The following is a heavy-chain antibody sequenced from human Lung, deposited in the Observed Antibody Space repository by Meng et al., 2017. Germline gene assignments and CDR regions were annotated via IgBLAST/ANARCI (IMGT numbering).Heavy chain of an antibody. Sequence: GESLKISCAASGFTFSSYWMSWVRQAPGKGLEWVANIKQDGSEKYYVDSVKGRFTISRDNSKNTLYLQMNSLRAEDTAVYYCAKVDYGDSEYYFDSWGQGTLCSVSS. CDR2: IKQDGSEK. CDR3: AKVDYGDSEYYFDS. D-gene: IGHD4-17*01. J-gene: IGHJ4*02. V-gene: IGHV3-7*03. CDR1: GFTFSSYW.